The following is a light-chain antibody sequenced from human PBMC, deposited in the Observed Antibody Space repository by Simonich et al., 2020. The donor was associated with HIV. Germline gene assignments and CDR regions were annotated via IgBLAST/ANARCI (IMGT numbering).Light chain of an antibody. J-gene: IGLJ3*02. CDR1: SSDVGGYNY. Sequence: QSALTQPASVSGSPGQSITISCTGTSSDVGGYNYVSWYQQHPGKAPKLMIYDVSKRPSGVSNRFSGSKSGNTASLTISGLQAEDEADYYCSSYTRSSTCVFGGGTKLTVL. CDR2: DVS. CDR3: SSYTRSSTCV. V-gene: IGLV2-14*03.